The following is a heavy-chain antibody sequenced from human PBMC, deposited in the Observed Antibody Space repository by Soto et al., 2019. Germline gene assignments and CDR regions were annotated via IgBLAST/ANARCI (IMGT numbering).Heavy chain of an antibody. CDR1: GFTFSSYA. Sequence: EVQLLESGGGLVQPGGSLRLSCAASGFTFSSYAMSWVRQAPGKGLEWVSAISGSGGSTYYADSVKGRFTISRDNSKNTLYLQMNSLRAEDTAVDYCAKDGSGSYYKSLFDYWGQGTLVTVSS. CDR3: AKDGSGSYYKSLFDY. CDR2: ISGSGGST. D-gene: IGHD3-10*01. V-gene: IGHV3-23*01. J-gene: IGHJ4*02.